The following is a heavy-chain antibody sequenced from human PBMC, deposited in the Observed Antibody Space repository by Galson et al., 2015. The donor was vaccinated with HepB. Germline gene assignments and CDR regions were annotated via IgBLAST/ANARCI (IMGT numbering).Heavy chain of an antibody. CDR1: GFTVSSNY. CDR2: IYSGGST. J-gene: IGHJ4*02. CDR3: ARAGDGYCSSTSCYLGLFDY. Sequence: SLRLSCAASGFTVSSNYMSWVRQAPGKGLEWVSVIYSGGSTYYADSVKGRFTISRDNSKNTLYLQMNSLRAEDTAVYYCARAGDGYCSSTSCYLGLFDYWGQGTLVTVSS. V-gene: IGHV3-66*01. D-gene: IGHD2-2*01.